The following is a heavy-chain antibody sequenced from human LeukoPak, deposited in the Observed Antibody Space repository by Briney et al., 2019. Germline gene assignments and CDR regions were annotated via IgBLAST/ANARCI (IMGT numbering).Heavy chain of an antibody. CDR2: ISSSSSTI. Sequence: GGSLRLSCAASGFTFSSYSMSWVRQAPGKGLEWVSYISSSSSTIYYADSVKGRFTISRDNAKNSLYLQMNSLRDEDTAVYYCAGSPCSGGSCYNPNWGQGTLVTVSS. D-gene: IGHD2-15*01. CDR3: AGSPCSGGSCYNPN. V-gene: IGHV3-48*02. CDR1: GFTFSSYS. J-gene: IGHJ4*02.